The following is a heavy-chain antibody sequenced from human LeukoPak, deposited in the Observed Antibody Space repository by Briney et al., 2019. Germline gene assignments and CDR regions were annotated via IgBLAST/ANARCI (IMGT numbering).Heavy chain of an antibody. Sequence: GGSLRLSCAASGFTFSSYAMHWVRQAPGKGLEWVAVISYDGSNKYYADSVKGRFTISRDNSKNTLYLQMNSLRAEDTAVYYCARDLTSYNWNYRIGYWGQGTQVTVSS. CDR2: ISYDGSNK. CDR1: GFTFSSYA. V-gene: IGHV3-30-3*01. CDR3: ARDLTSYNWNYRIGY. J-gene: IGHJ4*02. D-gene: IGHD1-7*01.